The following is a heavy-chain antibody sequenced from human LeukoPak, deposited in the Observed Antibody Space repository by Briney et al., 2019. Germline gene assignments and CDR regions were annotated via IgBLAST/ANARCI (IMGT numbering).Heavy chain of an antibody. V-gene: IGHV1-2*02. J-gene: IGHJ5*02. Sequence: GASVKVSCKASGYTFTGYYMHWVRQAPGQGLEWMGWINPNSGGTNYAQKFQGRVTISVDTSKNQFSLKLSSVTAADTAVYYCARISRWFDPWGQGTLVTVSS. CDR1: GYTFTGYY. CDR3: ARISRWFDP. CDR2: INPNSGGT.